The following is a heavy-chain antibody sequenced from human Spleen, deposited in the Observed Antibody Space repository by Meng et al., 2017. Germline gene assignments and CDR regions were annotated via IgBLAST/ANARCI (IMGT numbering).Heavy chain of an antibody. V-gene: IGHV4-39*07. CDR1: GGSISSSSYY. CDR2: IYYSGGT. CDR3: ARDLGGRYSYGYYYYYYGMDV. D-gene: IGHD5-18*01. Sequence: SETLSLTCTVSGGSISSSSYYWGWIRQPPGKGLEWIGSIYYSGGTYYNPSLKSRVTISVDTSKNQFSLKLSSVTAADTAVYYCARDLGGRYSYGYYYYYYGMDVWGQGTTVTVSS. J-gene: IGHJ6*02.